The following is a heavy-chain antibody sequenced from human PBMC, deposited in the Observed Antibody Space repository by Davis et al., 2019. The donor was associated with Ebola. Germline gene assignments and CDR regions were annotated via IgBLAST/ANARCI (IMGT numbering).Heavy chain of an antibody. V-gene: IGHV2-70*11. CDR2: IDWDDDK. CDR3: ARTPSIAAAGIKGGFWFDP. J-gene: IGHJ5*02. D-gene: IGHD6-13*01. CDR1: GFSLSTSGMC. Sequence: SGPTLVKPTQTLTLTCTFSGFSLSTSGMCVSWIRQPPGKALEWLARIDWDDDKYYSTSLKTRLTISKDTSKNQVVLTMTNMDPVDTATYYCARTPSIAAAGIKGGFWFDPWGQGTLVTVSS.